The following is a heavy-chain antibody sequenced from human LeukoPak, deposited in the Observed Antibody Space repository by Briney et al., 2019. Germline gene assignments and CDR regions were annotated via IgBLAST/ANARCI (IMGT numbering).Heavy chain of an antibody. V-gene: IGHV3-74*03. CDR1: GFTFSSYW. Sequence: GGSLRLSCAASGFTFSSYWMHWVRQVPGKGLVWVSRIGTDGSSTTYADYVKGRFTISRDNAKNTLFLQMNSLRAEDTAVYYCARDKYGGNSNAFDIWGQGTLVTVSS. CDR2: IGTDGSST. D-gene: IGHD4-23*01. CDR3: ARDKYGGNSNAFDI. J-gene: IGHJ3*02.